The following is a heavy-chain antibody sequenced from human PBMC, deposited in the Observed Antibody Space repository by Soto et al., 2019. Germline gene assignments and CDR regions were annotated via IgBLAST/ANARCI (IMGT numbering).Heavy chain of an antibody. D-gene: IGHD3-16*01. Sequence: QVQLQESGPGLVKPSETLSLTCIVSGASISGYYWSWIRQPAGKGLEWIGRVYTHGSTSYNPSLKSRVTMSLDTSNNRFSLRLSSVTAADTAVYYCARDSLGITAAGHYWGQGTLVTVSS. CDR3: ARDSLGITAAGHY. J-gene: IGHJ4*02. V-gene: IGHV4-4*07. CDR1: GASISGYY. CDR2: VYTHGST.